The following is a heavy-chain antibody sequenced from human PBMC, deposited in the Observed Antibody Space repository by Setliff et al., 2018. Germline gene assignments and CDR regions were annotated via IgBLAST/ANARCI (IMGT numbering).Heavy chain of an antibody. V-gene: IGHV4-34*01. CDR3: ARNDRPLRYYFDY. J-gene: IGHJ4*02. CDR1: GGSFSGYY. D-gene: IGHD3-9*01. Sequence: PSETLSLTCAVYGGSFSGYYWSWIRQPPGKGLEWIGEINHSGSTNYNPSLKSRVTISVDTSKNQFSLKLSSVNAADTAVYYCARNDRPLRYYFDYWGQGTLVTVSS. CDR2: INHSGST.